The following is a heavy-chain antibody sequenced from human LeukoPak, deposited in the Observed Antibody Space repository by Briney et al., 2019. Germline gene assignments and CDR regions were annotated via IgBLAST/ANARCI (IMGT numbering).Heavy chain of an antibody. CDR2: LYTSGST. D-gene: IGHD3-22*01. Sequence: SETLSLTCTVSGGSISSYYWSWIRQPAGKGLEWIGRLYTSGSTNYNPSLKSRVSMSVDTSKKQFSLRLSSVTAADTAIYYCASDYFDRTGYYGFIYWGQGSLVTISS. V-gene: IGHV4-4*07. CDR1: GGSISSYY. CDR3: ASDYFDRTGYYGFIY. J-gene: IGHJ4*02.